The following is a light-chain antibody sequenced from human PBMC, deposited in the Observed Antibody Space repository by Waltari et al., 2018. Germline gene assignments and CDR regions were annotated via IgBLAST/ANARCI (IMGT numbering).Light chain of an antibody. J-gene: IGLJ3*02. Sequence: QSALPQPDSVSGSPGQSITISCTGTSNDVGGYNYVSWYQQHPGKAPKLMIYDVSKRPSGVSNRFSGSKSGNTASLTISGLQAEDEADYYCSSYTSISTWVFGGGTKLTVL. CDR3: SSYTSISTWV. CDR2: DVS. CDR1: SNDVGGYNY. V-gene: IGLV2-14*03.